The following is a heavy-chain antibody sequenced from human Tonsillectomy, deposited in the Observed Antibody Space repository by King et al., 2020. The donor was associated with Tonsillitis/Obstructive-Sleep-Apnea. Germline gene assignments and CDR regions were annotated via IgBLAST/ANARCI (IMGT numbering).Heavy chain of an antibody. CDR2: INYSGST. Sequence: VQLQQWGAGLLTPSETLSLTCAVYGGSFSGYYWSWIRQSPGKGLEWIGEINYSGSTNYNPSLTSRVTISIDSSNNQFSLKLSSLTAADTAVYYCARDTWFDPWGQGTLVTVSS. CDR3: ARDTWFDP. J-gene: IGHJ5*01. V-gene: IGHV4-34*01. CDR1: GGSFSGYY.